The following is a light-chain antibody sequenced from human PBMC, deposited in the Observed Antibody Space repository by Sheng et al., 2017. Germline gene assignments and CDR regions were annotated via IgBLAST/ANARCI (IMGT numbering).Light chain of an antibody. CDR1: QSIGSL. CDR2: SAS. V-gene: IGKV1-39*01. Sequence: DIQMTQSPSSLSASIGDRVTITCRANQSIGSLLNWHQQRPGKAPKLLIYSASRLQSGVPSSFSGSGSGTEFTLTISSLRTEDFATYYCQQSSRTPLTFGGGTKVEI. CDR3: QQSSRTPLT. J-gene: IGKJ4*01.